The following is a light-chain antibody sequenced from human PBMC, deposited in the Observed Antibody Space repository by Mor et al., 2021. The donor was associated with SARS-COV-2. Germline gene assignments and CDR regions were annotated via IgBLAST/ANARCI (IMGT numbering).Light chain of an antibody. CDR3: QQLSTYPLT. CDR2: ASS. J-gene: IGKJ4*01. V-gene: IGKV1-9*01. Sequence: KKKKAPKRQIFASSTLQSGVPKRFSGSGSGADFTLTISSLQSEDFATYYCQQLSTYPLTFGGGTKVEIK.